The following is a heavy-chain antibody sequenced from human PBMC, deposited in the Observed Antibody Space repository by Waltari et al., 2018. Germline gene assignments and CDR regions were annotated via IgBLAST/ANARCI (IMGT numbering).Heavy chain of an antibody. Sequence: VQLVESGGGLVQPGGSLRLSCAASGFTFSDHYMDWVRHAPGKGLEWVGRTRNKANSYTTEYAASVKGRFTISRDDSKNSLYLQMNSLKTEDTAVYYCARDSGEWLSFDYWGQGTLVTVSS. CDR1: GFTFSDHY. D-gene: IGHD3-3*01. CDR2: TRNKANSYTT. J-gene: IGHJ4*02. CDR3: ARDSGEWLSFDY. V-gene: IGHV3-72*01.